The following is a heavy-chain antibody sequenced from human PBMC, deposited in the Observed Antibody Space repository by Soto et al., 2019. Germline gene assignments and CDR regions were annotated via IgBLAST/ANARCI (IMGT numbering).Heavy chain of an antibody. CDR1: GYTFTSYA. Sequence: ASVTVSCTASGYTFTSYAMHWVRQAPGQRLEWMGWINAGNGNTKYSQKFQGRVTITRDTSASTAYMELSSLRSEDTAVYYCARVRVGAGMDAFDIWGKGTMVT. V-gene: IGHV1-3*01. J-gene: IGHJ3*02. CDR3: ARVRVGAGMDAFDI. D-gene: IGHD1-26*01. CDR2: INAGNGNT.